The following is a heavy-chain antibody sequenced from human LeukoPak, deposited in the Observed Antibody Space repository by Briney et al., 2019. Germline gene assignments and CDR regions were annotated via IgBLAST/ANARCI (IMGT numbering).Heavy chain of an antibody. D-gene: IGHD4-17*01. CDR3: ATGNYGDYVLGY. CDR2: ISYDGSNK. J-gene: IGHJ4*02. Sequence: GGSLRLSCAAPGFTFSSYAMHWVRQAPGKGLEWVAVISYDGSNKYYADSVKGRFTISRDNSKNTLYLQMNSLRAEDTAVYYCATGNYGDYVLGYWGQGTLVTVSS. V-gene: IGHV3-30*04. CDR1: GFTFSSYA.